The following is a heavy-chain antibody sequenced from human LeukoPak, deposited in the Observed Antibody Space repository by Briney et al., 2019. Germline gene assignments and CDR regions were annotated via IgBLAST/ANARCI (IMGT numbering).Heavy chain of an antibody. CDR3: AKDFAYCGGDCYFLRYFDY. V-gene: IGHV3-23*01. CDR2: ISGSGSST. J-gene: IGHJ4*02. Sequence: GGSLRLSCVASGFTLRSYTMNWVRRAPGKGLEWVSTISGSGSSTYYADSVKGRFTISRDNSKNTLYLQMNSLRAEDTAIYYCAKDFAYCGGDCYFLRYFDYWGQGALVTVSS. CDR1: GFTLRSYT. D-gene: IGHD2-21*01.